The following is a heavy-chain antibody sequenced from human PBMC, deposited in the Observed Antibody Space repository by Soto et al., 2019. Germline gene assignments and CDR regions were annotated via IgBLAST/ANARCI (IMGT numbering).Heavy chain of an antibody. CDR2: IYYSGST. Sequence: SETLSLTCTVSGGSISSYYWSWIRQPPGKGLEWIGYIYYSGSTNYNPSLKSRVTISVDTSKNQFSLRLSSVTAADTAVYYCARLSGPRYYYYGMDVWGQGTTVTVSS. CDR3: ARLSGPRYYYYGMDV. D-gene: IGHD6-19*01. CDR1: GGSISSYY. V-gene: IGHV4-59*01. J-gene: IGHJ6*02.